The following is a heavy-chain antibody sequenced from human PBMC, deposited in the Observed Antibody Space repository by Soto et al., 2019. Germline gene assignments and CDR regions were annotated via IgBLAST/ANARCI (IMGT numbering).Heavy chain of an antibody. J-gene: IGHJ3*02. Sequence: LSLTCTVSGGSISSGGYYWSWIRQHPGKGLEWIGYIYYSGSTYYNPSLKSRVTISVDTSKNQFSLKLSSVTAADTAVYYCARLRLVMGAFDIWGQGTMVTVSS. V-gene: IGHV4-31*03. CDR3: ARLRLVMGAFDI. D-gene: IGHD3-9*01. CDR2: IYYSGST. CDR1: GGSISSGGYY.